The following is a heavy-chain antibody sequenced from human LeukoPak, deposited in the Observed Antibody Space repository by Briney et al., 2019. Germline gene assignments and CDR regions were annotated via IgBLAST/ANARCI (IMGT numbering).Heavy chain of an antibody. D-gene: IGHD3-10*01. J-gene: IGHJ5*02. CDR1: GYTFTSYD. Sequence: ASVKVSCKASGYTFTSYDINWVRQATGQGLEWMGWMNPNSGNTGYAQKFQGRVTMTRNTSISTAYMELSSLRSEDTAVYYCARGNVLLWFGESSTNWFDPWGQGTLVTVSS. CDR2: MNPNSGNT. V-gene: IGHV1-8*01. CDR3: ARGNVLLWFGESSTNWFDP.